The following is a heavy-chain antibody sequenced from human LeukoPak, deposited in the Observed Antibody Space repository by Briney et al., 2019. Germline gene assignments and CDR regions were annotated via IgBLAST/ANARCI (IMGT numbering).Heavy chain of an antibody. D-gene: IGHD3-10*01. Sequence: GGSLRLSCAASGFTFSNYWMHWVRQAPGKGPEWVGDIKTDGSDKYYVGSVKGRFTISRDNAKNSLYLQMNSLRAEDTAVYYCARDSLIQYGSGSYWGFDYWGQGILVTVSS. V-gene: IGHV3-7*03. CDR3: ARDSLIQYGSGSYWGFDY. CDR2: IKTDGSDK. J-gene: IGHJ4*02. CDR1: GFTFSNYW.